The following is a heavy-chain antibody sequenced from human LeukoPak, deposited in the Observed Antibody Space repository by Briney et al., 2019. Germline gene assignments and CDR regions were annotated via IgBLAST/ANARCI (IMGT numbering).Heavy chain of an antibody. CDR3: AREVYDSSGYYLDY. CDR1: GFKFDDYG. D-gene: IGHD3-22*01. CDR2: IYSGGST. Sequence: PGGSLRLSCTASGFKFDDYGMTWVRQAPGKGLEWVSVIYSGGSTYYADSVKGRFTISRDNSKNTLYLQMNSLRAEDTAVYYCAREVYDSSGYYLDYWGQGTLVTVSS. J-gene: IGHJ4*02. V-gene: IGHV3-66*01.